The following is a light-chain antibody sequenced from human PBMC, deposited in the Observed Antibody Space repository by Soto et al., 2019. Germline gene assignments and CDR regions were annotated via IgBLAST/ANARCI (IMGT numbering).Light chain of an antibody. CDR1: QSVSSY. V-gene: IGKV3-11*01. CDR3: QQFSSYPLT. Sequence: EIVLTQSPATLSLSPGERATLSCRASQSVSSYLAWYQHKPGQAPRLLIYDASNRATGIPARFSGGGSGTDFTLTISRLEPEDFAVYYCQQFSSYPLTFGGGTKVDIK. J-gene: IGKJ4*01. CDR2: DAS.